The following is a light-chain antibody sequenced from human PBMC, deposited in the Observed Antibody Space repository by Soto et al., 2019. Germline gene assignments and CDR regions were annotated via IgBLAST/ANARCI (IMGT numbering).Light chain of an antibody. V-gene: IGLV1-47*01. J-gene: IGLJ1*01. CDR1: ISNIATNY. CDR3: AAWDDTVRSYV. CDR2: RDN. Sequence: QAVVTQPPSVSGTPGQRVTMSCSGGISNIATNYVHWFQQLPGTAPKVLSNRDNQRPSGVPDRFSGSKSGTSASLAISGLRSEDEAEYYCAAWDDTVRSYVFGTGTKLTVL.